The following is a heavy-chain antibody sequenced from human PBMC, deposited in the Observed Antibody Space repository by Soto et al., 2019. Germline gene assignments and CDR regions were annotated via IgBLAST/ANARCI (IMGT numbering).Heavy chain of an antibody. CDR3: AKDAPYTGTTPSYYYYYYMDV. CDR2: ISGSGGST. CDR1: GFPFSSYA. D-gene: IGHD1-7*01. Sequence: PGGSMRLSCAAAGFPFSSYAMSWVRQAPGKGLEWVSAISGSGGSTYYADSVKGRFTNSRDNSKNTLYLQMNSLRAEDTAVYYCAKDAPYTGTTPSYYYYYYMDVWGKGTTVTVSS. V-gene: IGHV3-23*01. J-gene: IGHJ6*03.